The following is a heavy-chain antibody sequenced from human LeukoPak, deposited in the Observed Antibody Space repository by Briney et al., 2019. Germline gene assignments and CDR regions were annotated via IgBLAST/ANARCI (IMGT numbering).Heavy chain of an antibody. CDR2: IIPILGIA. CDR3: ARVADYKNDY. J-gene: IGHJ4*02. D-gene: IGHD4-11*01. CDR1: GGTFSSYA. Sequence: SVTVSCKASGGTFSSYAISWVRPAPGQGLEWMGRIIPILGIANYAQRFQGRVTITADKSTSTAYMELSSLRSEDTAVYYCARVADYKNDYWGQGTLVTVSS. V-gene: IGHV1-69*04.